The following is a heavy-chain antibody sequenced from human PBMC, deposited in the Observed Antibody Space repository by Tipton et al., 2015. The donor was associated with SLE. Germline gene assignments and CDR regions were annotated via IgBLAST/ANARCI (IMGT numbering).Heavy chain of an antibody. J-gene: IGHJ4*02. V-gene: IGHV4-61*09. Sequence: TLSLTCTLSGDSINNNNYYWGWIRQPPGKGLEWIGHTFTSGATNYNPSLKSRVTISVDTSNNQFSLKLTSVTATDMAVYYCARLGYAFWSRYADSWGQGTLVTVSS. CDR3: ARLGYAFWSRYADS. CDR2: TFTSGAT. CDR1: GDSINNNNYY. D-gene: IGHD3-3*01.